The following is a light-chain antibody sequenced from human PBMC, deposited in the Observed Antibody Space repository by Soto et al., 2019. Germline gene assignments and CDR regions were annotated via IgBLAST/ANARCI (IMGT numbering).Light chain of an antibody. CDR2: SAS. CDR1: QSISSNY. Sequence: EIVLTQSPGTLSISPGERATLSCRASQSISSNYLAWYQQKPGQAPRILIYSASSRATGIPDRFSGSGSGTDLTRTISRREAEDFAVYYCQQYGSSPRTFGQGTKVEF. J-gene: IGKJ1*01. CDR3: QQYGSSPRT. V-gene: IGKV3-20*01.